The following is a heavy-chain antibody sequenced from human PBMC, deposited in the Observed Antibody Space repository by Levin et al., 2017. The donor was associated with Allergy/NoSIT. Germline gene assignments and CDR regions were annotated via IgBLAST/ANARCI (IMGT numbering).Heavy chain of an antibody. Sequence: GESLKISCAASGFSFSSSGMNWVRQAPGQGLEWVSYIRPTSEIIHYADSVKGRFTISRDNAKNSLYLQMNSLRAEDTAIYYCARDLTTMRGGMDVWGQGTTVTVSS. J-gene: IGHJ6*01. D-gene: IGHD1-1*01. CDR3: ARDLTTMRGGMDV. CDR1: GFSFSSSG. CDR2: IRPTSEII. V-gene: IGHV3-48*04.